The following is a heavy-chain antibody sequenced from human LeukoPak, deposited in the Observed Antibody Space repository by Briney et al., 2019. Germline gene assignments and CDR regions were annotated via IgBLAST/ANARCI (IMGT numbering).Heavy chain of an antibody. J-gene: IGHJ3*02. V-gene: IGHV4-34*01. D-gene: IGHD2-2*01. CDR2: INHSGST. CDR1: GGSFSGYY. Sequence: SETLSLTCAVYGGSFSGYYWSWIRQPPGKGLGWIGEINHSGSTNYNPSLKSRVTISVDTSKNQFSLKLSSVTAADTAVYYCATSKYQLLLDAFDIWGQGTMVTVSS. CDR3: ATSKYQLLLDAFDI.